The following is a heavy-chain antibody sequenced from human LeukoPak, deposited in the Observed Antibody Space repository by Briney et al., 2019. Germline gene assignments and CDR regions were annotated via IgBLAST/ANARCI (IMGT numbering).Heavy chain of an antibody. J-gene: IGHJ4*02. CDR3: ARHGPGYCSGGSCSPASFDY. Sequence: SETLSLTCTVSGGSISSSSYSWGWIRQPPGKGLEWIGRIYYSGSTYYNPSLKSRVTISVDTSKNQFSLKLSSVTAADTAVYYCARHGPGYCSGGSCSPASFDYWGQGTLVTVSS. CDR1: GGSISSSSYS. D-gene: IGHD2-15*01. V-gene: IGHV4-39*01. CDR2: IYYSGST.